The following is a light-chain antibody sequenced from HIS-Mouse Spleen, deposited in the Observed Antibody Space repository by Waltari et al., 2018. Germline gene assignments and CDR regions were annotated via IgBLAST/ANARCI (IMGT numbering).Light chain of an antibody. Sequence: HSVLTPPPSASGTPGQRVTISSSGSSSHLGRNYVYWYQQLPGTAPKLLIYRNNQRPSGVPDRFSGSKSGTSASLAISGLRSEDEADYYCAAWDDSLSGWVFGGGTKLTVL. J-gene: IGLJ3*02. CDR1: SSHLGRNY. V-gene: IGLV1-47*01. CDR3: AAWDDSLSGWV. CDR2: RNN.